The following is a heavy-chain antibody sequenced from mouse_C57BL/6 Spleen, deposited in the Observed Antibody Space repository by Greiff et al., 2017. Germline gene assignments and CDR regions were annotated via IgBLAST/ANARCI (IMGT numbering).Heavy chain of an antibody. CDR3: ARGAYGGSYWYFGV. J-gene: IGHJ1*03. CDR1: GYTFTTYP. V-gene: IGHV1-47*01. CDR2: FHPYNDDT. Sequence: VLLLESGAELVKPGASVKMSCTASGYTFTTYPIAWMKQNPGKSLEWIGNFHPYNDDTKYNEKFKGKATLTVEKSSSTVYLELSRLTSDDSAVYYCARGAYGGSYWYFGVWGTGTTVTVSS. D-gene: IGHD1-1*01.